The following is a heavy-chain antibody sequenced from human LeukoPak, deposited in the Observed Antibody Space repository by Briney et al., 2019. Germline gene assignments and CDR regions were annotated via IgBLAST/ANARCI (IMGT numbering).Heavy chain of an antibody. J-gene: IGHJ4*02. CDR1: GFTFSSYW. D-gene: IGHD3-22*01. V-gene: IGHV3-7*01. CDR2: IKQDGSEK. Sequence: TGGSLRLSCAASGFTFSSYWMSRVRQAPGKGLEWVANIKQDGSEKYYVDSVKGRFTISRDNAKNSLYLQMNSLRAEDTAVYYCARGGYYDMFDYWGQGTLVTVSS. CDR3: ARGGYYDMFDY.